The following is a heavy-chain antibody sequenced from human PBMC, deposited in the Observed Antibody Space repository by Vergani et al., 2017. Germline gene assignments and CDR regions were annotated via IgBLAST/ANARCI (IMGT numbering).Heavy chain of an antibody. CDR2: ISAGNGNT. V-gene: IGHV1-18*01. D-gene: IGHD2-2*02. CDR1: GYTFTSYG. Sequence: QVQLVQSGAEVKKPGASVKVSCKASGYTFTSYGISWVRQAPGQGLEGMGGISAGNGNTKYSQKFQGRVTITRDTSASTAYMELSSLRSEDTAVYYCARPSSYCSSTSCYKGYFDYWGQGTLVTGSS. CDR3: ARPSSYCSSTSCYKGYFDY. J-gene: IGHJ4*02.